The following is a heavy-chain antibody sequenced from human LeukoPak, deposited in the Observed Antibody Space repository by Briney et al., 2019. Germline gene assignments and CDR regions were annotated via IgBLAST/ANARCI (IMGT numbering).Heavy chain of an antibody. J-gene: IGHJ6*02. CDR3: ARVAAAYDTFSYHGMDV. D-gene: IGHD2/OR15-2a*01. CDR2: ISYDGSKK. CDR1: GFDFSINA. V-gene: IGHV3-30-3*01. Sequence: PGGSLRLSCAASGFDFSINAMHWVRQAPGTGLEWVSLISYDGSKKYYADSVKGRFTISRDNSKITLHLQMNSLRPEDAAVYYCARVAAAYDTFSYHGMDVWGQGTTVIVSS.